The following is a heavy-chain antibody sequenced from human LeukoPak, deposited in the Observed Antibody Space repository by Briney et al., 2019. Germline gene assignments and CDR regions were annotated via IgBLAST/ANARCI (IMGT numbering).Heavy chain of an antibody. CDR3: ARAPTAMTKYSYYYYMDV. J-gene: IGHJ6*03. Sequence: PSETLSLTCTVSGGSISSYYWSWIRQPPGKGLEWIGYIYYSGGTKYNPSLKSRVIISVDSSKNQFSLKLSSVTAADTAVYYCARAPTAMTKYSYYYYMDVWGKGTTVTVSS. CDR2: IYYSGGT. CDR1: GGSISSYY. V-gene: IGHV4-59*01. D-gene: IGHD5-18*01.